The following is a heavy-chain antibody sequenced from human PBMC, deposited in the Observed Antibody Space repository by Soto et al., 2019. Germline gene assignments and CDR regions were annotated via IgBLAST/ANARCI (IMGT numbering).Heavy chain of an antibody. CDR2: FSGNGVNT. CDR3: AKGSALRPSNYYFDY. D-gene: IGHD4-17*01. J-gene: IGHJ4*02. CDR1: GFTFSGYA. V-gene: IGHV3-23*01. Sequence: PGGSLRLSCAASGFTFSGYAMTWVRQAPGKGLEWVSVFSGNGVNTYYADSVKGRFTISRDNSKSTLYLQMNSLRADDTAVYYCAKGSALRPSNYYFDYWGQGTLVTV.